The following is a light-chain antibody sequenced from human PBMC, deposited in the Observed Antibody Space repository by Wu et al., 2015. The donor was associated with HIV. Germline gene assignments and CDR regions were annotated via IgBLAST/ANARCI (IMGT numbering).Light chain of an antibody. V-gene: IGKV3-15*01. J-gene: IGKJ1*01. Sequence: EIVMTQSPATLSVSPGERATPSCRASQSVSSNLAWYQQKPGQAPRLLIYDASTRATGFPARFSGGGSGTEFTLTISTLQSGDVAVYYCQQYNDWPQTFGQGPRWK. CDR1: QSVSSN. CDR2: DAS. CDR3: QQYNDWPQT.